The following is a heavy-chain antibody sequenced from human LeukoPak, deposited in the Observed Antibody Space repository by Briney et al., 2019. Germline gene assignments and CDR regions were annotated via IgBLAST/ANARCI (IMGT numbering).Heavy chain of an antibody. CDR3: ARSPYGSGSYPLDY. Sequence: AGGSLRLSCAASGFTVSSNYMSWVRQAPGKGLEWVSVIYSGGSTYYADSVKGRFTISRRNSKNTLYLQMNSLRAEDTAVYYCARSPYGSGSYPLDYWGQGTLVTVSS. J-gene: IGHJ4*02. CDR2: IYSGGST. D-gene: IGHD3-10*01. CDR1: GFTVSSNY. V-gene: IGHV3-53*04.